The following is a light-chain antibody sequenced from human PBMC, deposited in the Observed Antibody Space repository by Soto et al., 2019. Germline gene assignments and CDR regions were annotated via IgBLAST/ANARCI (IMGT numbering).Light chain of an antibody. J-gene: IGKJ5*01. CDR3: QQYGSSIT. CDR2: GAS. CDR1: QSVSSSY. Sequence: EIVLTQSPGTLSLSQVERATLSCRASQSVSSSYLAWYQQKPGQAPRLLIYGASSRATGIPDRFSGSGSGTDFTLTISRLEPEDFAVYYCQQYGSSITFGQGTRLEIK. V-gene: IGKV3-20*01.